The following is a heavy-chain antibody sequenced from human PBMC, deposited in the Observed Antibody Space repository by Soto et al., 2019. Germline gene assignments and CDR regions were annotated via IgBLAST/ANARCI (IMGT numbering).Heavy chain of an antibody. CDR2: IIPIFGTA. J-gene: IGHJ4*02. V-gene: IGHV1-69*13. CDR1: GGTFSSYA. CDR3: ARDWSRYYDNSGLIWFY. Sequence: ASVKVSCKASGGTFSSYAISWVRQAPGQGLEWMGGIIPIFGTANYAQKFQGRVTITADESTSTAYMELSSLRSEDTAVYYCARDWSRYYDNSGLIWFYWGQGSLVTVSS. D-gene: IGHD3-22*01.